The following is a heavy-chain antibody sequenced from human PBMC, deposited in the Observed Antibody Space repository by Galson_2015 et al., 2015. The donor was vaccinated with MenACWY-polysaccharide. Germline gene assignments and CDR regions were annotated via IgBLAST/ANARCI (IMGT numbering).Heavy chain of an antibody. CDR3: VISSGWSGVLDV. CDR2: VSSGDTT. V-gene: IGHV3-53*01. D-gene: IGHD6-19*01. CDR1: GFTVSRYY. J-gene: IGHJ6*02. Sequence: SLRICCAASGFTVSRYYMSWVRQAPGKGLEWVSTVSSGDTTYHADSVKGRFSIFRDNSKNTLYLQINSLRAEDTALYYCVISSGWSGVLDVWAQGTTVTVSS.